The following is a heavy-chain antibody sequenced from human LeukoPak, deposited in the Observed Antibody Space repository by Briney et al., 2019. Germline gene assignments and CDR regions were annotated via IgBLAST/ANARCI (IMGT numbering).Heavy chain of an antibody. CDR2: ISYDGSNK. CDR1: GFTFSDYY. V-gene: IGHV3-30*03. J-gene: IGHJ3*02. Sequence: GGSLRLSCAASGFTFSDYYMSWIRQAPGKGLEWVAVISYDGSNKYYADSVKGRFTISRDNSKNTLYLQMNSLRAEDTAVYYCARGPPMDDAFDIWGQGTMVTVSS. CDR3: ARGPPMDDAFDI. D-gene: IGHD3-10*01.